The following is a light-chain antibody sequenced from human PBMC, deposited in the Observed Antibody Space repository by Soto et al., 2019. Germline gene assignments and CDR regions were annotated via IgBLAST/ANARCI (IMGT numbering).Light chain of an antibody. J-gene: IGKJ1*01. Sequence: EMVMTQSPATLSVSPGERATLSCRASQSVSSSLAWYQQKPGQAPRLLFSGASTRATGVPARFSGSASGTEFTLTISSLLSEDFAVYYCQQYNEWPPTFGQVTKVDIK. CDR1: QSVSSS. CDR2: GAS. V-gene: IGKV3-15*01. CDR3: QQYNEWPPT.